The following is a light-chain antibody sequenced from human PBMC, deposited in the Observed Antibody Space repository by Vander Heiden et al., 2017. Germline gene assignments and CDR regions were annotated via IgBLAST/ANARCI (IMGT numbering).Light chain of an antibody. CDR1: QSLLYSNGYNY. Sequence: IAMTQSQLSLPVTPGEPASISCRSSQSLLYSNGYNYLDWYLQKPGQSPQLLIYLGSNRASGVPDRFSGSGSGTDFTLKVSRVEAEDVGVYYCMQALQTPRTFGQGTKLEIK. CDR2: LGS. J-gene: IGKJ2*01. V-gene: IGKV2-28*01. CDR3: MQALQTPRT.